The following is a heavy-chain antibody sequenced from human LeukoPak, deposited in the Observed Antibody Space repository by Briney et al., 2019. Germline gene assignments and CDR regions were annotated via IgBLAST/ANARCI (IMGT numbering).Heavy chain of an antibody. CDR3: AKDGGSGSYFAFDI. CDR2: IRYDGSKS. Sequence: GGSLRLSCAASGFTFNSYGMHWVRQAPAKGLEGVAFIRYDGSKSYFADSVKGRFALSRDNSKNTLYLQMSSLRPEDTAVYVCAKDGGSGSYFAFDIWGQGTMVTVSS. J-gene: IGHJ3*02. CDR1: GFTFNSYG. D-gene: IGHD1-26*01. V-gene: IGHV3-30*02.